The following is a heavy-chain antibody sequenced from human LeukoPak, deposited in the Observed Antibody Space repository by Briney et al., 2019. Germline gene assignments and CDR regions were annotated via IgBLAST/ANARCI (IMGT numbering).Heavy chain of an antibody. CDR1: GGSFSGYY. V-gene: IGHV4-34*01. D-gene: IGHD3-16*01. J-gene: IGHJ4*02. CDR2: INHSGST. Sequence: PSETLSLTCAVYGGSFSGYYWSWIRQPPGKGLEWIGEINHSGSTNYNPSLKSRVTISVDTSKNQFSLKLSSATAADTAVYYCARASKGEQDGLIGGFDYWGQGTLVTVSS. CDR3: ARASKGEQDGLIGGFDY.